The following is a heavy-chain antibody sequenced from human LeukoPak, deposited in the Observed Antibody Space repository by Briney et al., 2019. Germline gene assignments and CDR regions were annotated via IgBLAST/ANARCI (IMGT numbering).Heavy chain of an antibody. V-gene: IGHV3-23*01. CDR3: ARDSTVMIAHSFAY. Sequence: GSLRLSCAASGFTFSSYAVSWVRQAPGKGLEWVSGISGSGGSTYYADSVKGRFTISRDNSKNTLYLQMNSLRAEDTAVYYCARDSTVMIAHSFAYWGQGTLVTVSS. CDR1: GFTFSSYA. J-gene: IGHJ4*02. CDR2: ISGSGGST. D-gene: IGHD3-22*01.